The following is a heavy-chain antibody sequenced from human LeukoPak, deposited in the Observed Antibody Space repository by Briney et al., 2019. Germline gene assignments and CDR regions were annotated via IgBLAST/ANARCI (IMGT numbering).Heavy chain of an antibody. D-gene: IGHD2-15*01. J-gene: IGHJ4*02. CDR1: GGSISSSSYY. V-gene: IGHV4-61*01. CDR2: IYYSGST. CDR3: ARGYVYFDY. Sequence: PSETLSLTCTVSGGSISSSSYYWSWIRQPPGKGLEWIGYIYYSGSTNYNPSLKSRVTISVDTSKNQFSLKLSSVTAADTAVYYCARGYVYFDYWGQGTLVTVSS.